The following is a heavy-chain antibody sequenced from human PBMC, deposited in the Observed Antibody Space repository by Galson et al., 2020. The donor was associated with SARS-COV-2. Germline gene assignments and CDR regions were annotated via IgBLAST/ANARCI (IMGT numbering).Heavy chain of an antibody. V-gene: IGHV1-46*01. J-gene: IGHJ4*02. Sequence: ASVKVSCKASGYTFTRYYMHWVRQAPGQGLEWMGIINPSGGSTSYAQKFQGRVTMTRDTSTSTVYMELSSLGSEDTAVYYCARVHHPYCSSSSCQPFDYWGQGTRVTVSS. D-gene: IGHD2-2*01. CDR2: INPSGGST. CDR3: ARVHHPYCSSSSCQPFDY. CDR1: GYTFTRYY.